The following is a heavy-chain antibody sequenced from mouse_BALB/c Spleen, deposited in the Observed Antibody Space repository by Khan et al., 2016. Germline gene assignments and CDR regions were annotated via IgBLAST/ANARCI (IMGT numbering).Heavy chain of an antibody. J-gene: IGHJ4*01. CDR1: GYSFTSYY. V-gene: IGHV1S135*01. CDR3: ASSTQSLYAMDY. CDR2: IDPFNGGT. Sequence: VQLKQSGPELMKPGASVKISCKASGYSFTSYYMHWVKQSHGKSLEWIGYIDPFNGGTSYNQKFKGKATLTVDKSSSTAYMHRSSLTSEDSAVSYFASSTQSLYAMDYWVQGASVTVSS. D-gene: IGHD4-1*01.